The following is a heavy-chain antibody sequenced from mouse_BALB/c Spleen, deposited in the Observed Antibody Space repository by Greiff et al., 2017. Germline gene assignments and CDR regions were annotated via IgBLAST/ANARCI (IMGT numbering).Heavy chain of an antibody. D-gene: IGHD2-14*01. CDR1: GFTFSSFG. Sequence: EVQLVESGGGLVQPGGSRKLSCAASGFTFSSFGMHWVRQAPEKGLEWVAYISSGSSTIYYADTVKGRFTISRDNPKNTLFLQMTSLRSEDTAMYYCATYRYDGYYFDYWGQGTTLTVSS. CDR2: ISSGSSTI. V-gene: IGHV5-17*02. J-gene: IGHJ2*01. CDR3: ATYRYDGYYFDY.